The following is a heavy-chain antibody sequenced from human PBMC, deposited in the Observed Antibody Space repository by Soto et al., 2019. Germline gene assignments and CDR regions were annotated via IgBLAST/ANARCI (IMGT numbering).Heavy chain of an antibody. Sequence: EVQLVESGGGLVQPGGSLRLSCAASGLTISSYWMHWVRQAPGKGLVWVSRISSDGSSTTYADSVKGRFTISRDNAKNTLYLKRNGLRAEDTAVYYCASFPRDGYNFPREFDYWGQEPWSPSPQ. V-gene: IGHV3-74*01. D-gene: IGHD5-12*01. CDR2: ISSDGSST. CDR3: ASFPRDGYNFPREFDY. CDR1: GLTISSYW. J-gene: IGHJ4*01.